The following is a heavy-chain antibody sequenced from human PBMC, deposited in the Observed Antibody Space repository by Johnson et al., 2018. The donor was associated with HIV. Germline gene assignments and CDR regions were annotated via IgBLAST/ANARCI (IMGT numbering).Heavy chain of an antibody. J-gene: IGHJ3*02. D-gene: IGHD3-10*01. CDR2: INGDGSGI. Sequence: VHLVESGGGVVQPGRSLRLSCAASGFTFSSYWMHWVRQGPGKGLVWVSRINGDGSGITYADSVKGRFTISRDNAKNTLYLQMNSLRAEDTAVYYCASFWATGAFDIWGQGTMVTVSS. V-gene: IGHV3-74*02. CDR1: GFTFSSYW. CDR3: ASFWATGAFDI.